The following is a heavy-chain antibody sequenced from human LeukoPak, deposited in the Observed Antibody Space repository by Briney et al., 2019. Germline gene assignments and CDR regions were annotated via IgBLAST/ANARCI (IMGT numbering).Heavy chain of an antibody. CDR3: ARDPPSSGYYPNWFDP. CDR1: GYSISSGYY. V-gene: IGHV4-38-2*02. CDR2: IYHSGST. Sequence: PSETLSLTCTVSGYSISSGYYWGWIRQPPGKGLEWIGSIYHSGSTYYNPSLKSRVTISVDTSKNQFSLKLSSVTAADTAVYYCARDPPSSGYYPNWFDPWGQGTRVTVSS. D-gene: IGHD3-22*01. J-gene: IGHJ5*02.